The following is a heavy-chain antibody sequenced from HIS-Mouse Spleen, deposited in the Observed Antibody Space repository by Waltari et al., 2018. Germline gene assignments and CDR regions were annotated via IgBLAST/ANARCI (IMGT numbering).Heavy chain of an antibody. D-gene: IGHD3-22*01. J-gene: IGHJ4*02. CDR2: IYYSGCT. Sequence: QLQLQESGPGLVKPSETLSLTCTVSGGSISSSSYSWGWIRQPPGKGLEWIGSIYYSGCTYYIPSLESRVTRSVYTSKNQFSLRLSSVTAADTAVYYCARTYYDSSGYYLNYWGQGTLVTVSS. CDR1: GGSISSSSYS. CDR3: ARTYYDSSGYYLNY. V-gene: IGHV4-39*07.